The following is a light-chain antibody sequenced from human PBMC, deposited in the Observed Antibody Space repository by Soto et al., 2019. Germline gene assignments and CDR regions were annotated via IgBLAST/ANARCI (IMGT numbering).Light chain of an antibody. CDR2: GVS. J-gene: IGLJ1*01. Sequence: VLTQPASVSGSPGQSITISCTGTSSDVGAYKYVSWYQQHPGKAPKLIIYGVSNRPSGVSNRFSGSKSGNTAFLTISGLQPEDEADYYCSSFTGTTTLDVFGTGTKVTVL. CDR3: SSFTGTTTLDV. V-gene: IGLV2-14*03. CDR1: SSDVGAYKY.